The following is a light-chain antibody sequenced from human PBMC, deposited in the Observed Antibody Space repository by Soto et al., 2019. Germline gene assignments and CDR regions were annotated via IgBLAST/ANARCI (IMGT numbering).Light chain of an antibody. Sequence: EIVMTQSPATLSVSPGERPTLSCRSSQSVSSNLAWYQQKPGQAPRLLIYGASTRATGIPVRFSGSGSGTEFTLTISSLQSEDSAVYYCQQYNNWPPWTFGQGTMVDIK. CDR2: GAS. J-gene: IGKJ1*01. V-gene: IGKV3-15*01. CDR1: QSVSSN. CDR3: QQYNNWPPWT.